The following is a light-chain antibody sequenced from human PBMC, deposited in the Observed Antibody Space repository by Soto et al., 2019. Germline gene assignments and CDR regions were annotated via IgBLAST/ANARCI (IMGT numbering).Light chain of an antibody. CDR1: QSVSSS. V-gene: IGKV3-15*01. Sequence: EIVLTQSPATLSVSPGERATLSCRASQSVSSSLAWYQQKPEQAPSLLIYGASTRATGVPARFSGSGSGTEFTLTISSLQSEDFAVYYCQQRSNWPPLTFGGGTKVEIK. CDR3: QQRSNWPPLT. CDR2: GAS. J-gene: IGKJ4*01.